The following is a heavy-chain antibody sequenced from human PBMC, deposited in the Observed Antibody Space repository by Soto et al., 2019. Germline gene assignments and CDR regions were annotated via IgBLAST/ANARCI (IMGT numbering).Heavy chain of an antibody. CDR2: MNPNSGNT. Sequence: GASVKVSCKASGYTFTSHDINWVRQATGQGLEWMGWMNPNSGNTGYAQKFKGRVTMTRNTSISTAYMELSSLRSEDTAVYYCARWDYGDYARFDYWGQGTLVTAPQ. CDR3: ARWDYGDYARFDY. V-gene: IGHV1-8*01. J-gene: IGHJ4*02. CDR1: GYTFTSHD. D-gene: IGHD4-17*01.